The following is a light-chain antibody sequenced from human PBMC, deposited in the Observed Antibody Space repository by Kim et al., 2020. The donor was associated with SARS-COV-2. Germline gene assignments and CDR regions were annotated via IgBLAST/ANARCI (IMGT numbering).Light chain of an antibody. CDR1: SSDIGSYSL. V-gene: IGLV2-23*01. CDR3: CSHAGGGTML. Sequence: QSVVTQPASVSGSPGQSITISCTGTSSDIGSYSLVSWYQQYPGEAPKLMIYEGSKRPSGVSPRFSGSKSGNTASLTISGLQAEDEADYYCCSHAGGGTMLFGGGTQLTVL. J-gene: IGLJ2*01. CDR2: EGS.